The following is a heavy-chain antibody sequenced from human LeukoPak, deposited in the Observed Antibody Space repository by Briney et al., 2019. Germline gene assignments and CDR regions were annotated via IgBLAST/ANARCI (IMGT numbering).Heavy chain of an antibody. D-gene: IGHD2-2*01. CDR2: INHSGST. Sequence: SETLSLTCAVYGGSFSGYYWSWIRQPPGKGLEWIGEINHSGSTNYNPSLKSRVTISVDTSKNQFSLKLSSVTAADTAVYYCARGARGIVVVPAAKPWFDPWGQGTLVTVSS. J-gene: IGHJ5*02. CDR3: ARGARGIVVVPAAKPWFDP. V-gene: IGHV4-34*01. CDR1: GGSFSGYY.